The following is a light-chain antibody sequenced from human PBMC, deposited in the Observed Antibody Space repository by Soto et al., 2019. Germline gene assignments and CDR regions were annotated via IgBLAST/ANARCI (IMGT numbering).Light chain of an antibody. CDR3: QPYNNWPQT. CDR2: GAS. V-gene: IGKV3-15*01. CDR1: QSVATN. Sequence: EAVLTQSPATLSVSPGERATLSCRASQSVATNLAWYQQRPGQAPRLLIYGASKRAVGLPARFSGSGSGTEFTLTITSLPSEDFAVYYCQPYNNWPQTFGHGTKVEIK. J-gene: IGKJ1*01.